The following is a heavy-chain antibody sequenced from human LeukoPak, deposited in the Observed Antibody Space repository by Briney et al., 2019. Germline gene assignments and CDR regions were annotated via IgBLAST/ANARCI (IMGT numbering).Heavy chain of an antibody. D-gene: IGHD3-10*01. Sequence: ASVKVSCKASGYTFSGTGWYLYWLRQAPGQGLECMGWIYPYTGATHYAQKFQGRVAMTRDTSISTAYMEMSRLRPDDTAVYYCARDGPAQMVDFDYWGQGTLVTVSS. CDR2: IYPYTGAT. CDR1: GYTFSGTGWY. J-gene: IGHJ4*02. V-gene: IGHV1-2*02. CDR3: ARDGPAQMVDFDY.